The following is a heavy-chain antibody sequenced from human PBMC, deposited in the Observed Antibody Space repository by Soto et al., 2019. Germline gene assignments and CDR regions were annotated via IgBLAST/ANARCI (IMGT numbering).Heavy chain of an antibody. CDR3: ASSRYETTTTWLVAFDY. D-gene: IGHD1-26*01. J-gene: IGHJ4*02. CDR2: INAGNGNT. CDR1: GYTFTNYA. V-gene: IGHV1-3*01. Sequence: ASVKVSCKASGYTFTNYAMHWVRQAPGQRLEWMGWINAGNGNTKYAQKFQGRVMITRDTSASTVYMELSSLRSEDTAVYYCASSRYETTTTWLVAFDYWGQGPLVTVSS.